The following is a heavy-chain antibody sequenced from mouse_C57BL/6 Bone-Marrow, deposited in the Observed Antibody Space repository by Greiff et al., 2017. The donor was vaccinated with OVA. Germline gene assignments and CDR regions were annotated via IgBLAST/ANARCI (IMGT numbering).Heavy chain of an antibody. CDR2: IRNKANGYTT. Sequence: EVMLVESGGGLVQPGGSLSLSCAASGFTFTDYYMSWVRQPPGKALEWLGFIRNKANGYTTEYSASVKGRFTISRDNSQSILYLQMNSLRAEDSATYYCARSPYCNPPYAMDYWGQGTSVTVSS. CDR3: ARSPYCNPPYAMDY. J-gene: IGHJ4*01. D-gene: IGHD2-1*01. CDR1: GFTFTDYY. V-gene: IGHV7-3*01.